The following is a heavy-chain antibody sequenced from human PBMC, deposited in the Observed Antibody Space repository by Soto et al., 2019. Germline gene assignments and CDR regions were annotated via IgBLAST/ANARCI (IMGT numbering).Heavy chain of an antibody. CDR3: ARFRGSYGMDV. J-gene: IGHJ6*02. D-gene: IGHD3-10*01. CDR1: GGTFSSYT. V-gene: IGHV1-69*02. Sequence: QVQLLQPGAEVKKPGPSVTVSCKASGGTFSSYTISWVRQAPGQGLEWRGRIIPILGIANYAQKFQGRVTITADKSTSTAYMELSSLRSEDTAVYYCARFRGSYGMDVWGQGTTVTVSS. CDR2: IIPILGIA.